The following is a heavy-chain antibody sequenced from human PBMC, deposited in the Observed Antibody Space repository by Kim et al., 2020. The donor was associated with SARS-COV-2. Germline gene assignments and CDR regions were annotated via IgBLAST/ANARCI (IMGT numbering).Heavy chain of an antibody. CDR1: GYPFTSYA. CDR3: TREAGYSSSWFGGRVFDY. CDR2: ISTNTGNP. J-gene: IGHJ4*02. D-gene: IGHD6-13*01. V-gene: IGHV7-4-1*02. Sequence: ASVKVSCKASGYPFTSYAINWVRQAPGQGLEWMGWISTNTGNPTYAQGLRGRFVFSLDTSVTTAYLQISSLQADDSAVYYCTREAGYSSSWFGGRVFDYWGQGNLVTVSS.